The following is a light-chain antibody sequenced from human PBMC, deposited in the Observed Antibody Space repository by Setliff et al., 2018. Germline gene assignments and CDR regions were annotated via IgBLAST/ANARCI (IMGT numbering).Light chain of an antibody. CDR1: SSDVGVYNS. Sequence: QSALTQPASVSGSPGQSITISCTGTSSDVGVYNSVSWYQQHPGKAPKLMIYEVSNRPSGISSRFSGSKSGNTASLTISGLQAEDEADYYCSSHTTSSTWGFGGGTKGTVL. J-gene: IGLJ3*02. CDR2: EVS. CDR3: SSHTTSSTWG. V-gene: IGLV2-14*01.